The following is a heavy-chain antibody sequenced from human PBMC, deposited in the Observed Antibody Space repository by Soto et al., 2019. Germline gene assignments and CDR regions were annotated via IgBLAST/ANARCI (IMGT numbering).Heavy chain of an antibody. CDR3: ARLLGHSCLDS. Sequence: PSQTLSLTCAISGDSVSSNSATWDWTRQSPSRGLEWLGRTYYRSKWSNDYAVSVKGRITINPDTSNNQVSLHLNSVTPDDTAVIYCARLLGHSCLDSSGQGTLLTLSS. CDR1: GDSVSSNSAT. CDR2: TYYRSKWSN. J-gene: IGHJ5*01. V-gene: IGHV6-1*01.